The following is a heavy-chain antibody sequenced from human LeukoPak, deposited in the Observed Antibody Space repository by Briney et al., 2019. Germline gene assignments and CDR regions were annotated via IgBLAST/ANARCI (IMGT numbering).Heavy chain of an antibody. CDR2: INYSGST. CDR3: ASATRGYSGYDRGGDY. Sequence: PSETLSLTCTVSGGSISSSSYYWGWVRQPPGKGLEWIGSINYSGSTYYNPSLKSRVTISVDTSKNQFSLKLSSVTAADTAVYYCASATRGYSGYDRGGDYWGQGTLVTVSS. CDR1: GGSISSSSYY. D-gene: IGHD5-12*01. V-gene: IGHV4-39*07. J-gene: IGHJ4*02.